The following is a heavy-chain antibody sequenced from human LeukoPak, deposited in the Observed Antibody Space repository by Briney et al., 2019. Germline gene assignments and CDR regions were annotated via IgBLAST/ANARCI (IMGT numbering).Heavy chain of an antibody. J-gene: IGHJ4*02. CDR3: AKEPYVRAFWSGSSYSYYFDY. D-gene: IGHD3-3*01. CDR1: GFTFSSYA. Sequence: PGGSLRLSCAASGFTFSSYAMSWVRQAPGKGLEWVSAISGSGGSTYYADSVKGQFTISIDNSKNTLYLQMNSLRAEDTAVYYCAKEPYVRAFWSGSSYSYYFDYWGQGTLVTVSS. V-gene: IGHV3-23*01. CDR2: ISGSGGST.